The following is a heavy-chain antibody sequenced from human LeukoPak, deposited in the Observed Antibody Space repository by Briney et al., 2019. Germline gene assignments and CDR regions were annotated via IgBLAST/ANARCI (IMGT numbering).Heavy chain of an antibody. Sequence: GGSLRLSCAASGFTFSSYGMHWVRQAPGKGLEWVAVISYDGSNKYYADSVKGRFTISRDNSKNTLYLQMNSLRAEDTAVYYCAKEAVDGYYDSSGYYYGFDYWGQGTLVTVSS. CDR3: AKEAVDGYYDSSGYYYGFDY. D-gene: IGHD3-22*01. V-gene: IGHV3-30*18. CDR1: GFTFSSYG. CDR2: ISYDGSNK. J-gene: IGHJ4*02.